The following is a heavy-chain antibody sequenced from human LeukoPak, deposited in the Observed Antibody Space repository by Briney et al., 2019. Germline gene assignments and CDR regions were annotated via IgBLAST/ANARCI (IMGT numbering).Heavy chain of an antibody. J-gene: IGHJ6*02. CDR1: GCSISSSSYY. CDR3: GSEGMVRGVILTYYYGMHV. V-gene: IGHV4-39*01. Sequence: SETLSLTCTVSGCSISSSSYYWGWIRQPPGKVLELNGSIYYSGSTYYNPSLKSRVTISVDTSKNQFSLKLSSVTAADTAVYYCGSEGMVRGVILTYYYGMHVWGQGTTVTVSS. D-gene: IGHD3-10*01. CDR2: IYYSGST.